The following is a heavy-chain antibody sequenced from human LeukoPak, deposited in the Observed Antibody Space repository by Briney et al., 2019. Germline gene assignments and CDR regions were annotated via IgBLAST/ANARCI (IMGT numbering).Heavy chain of an antibody. CDR1: GYTFTGYY. Sequence: ASVKVSCKASGYTFTGYYMHWVRQAPGQGLEWMGWINPNSGGTNYAQKFQGWVTMTRDTSISTAYMELSRLKSDDTAVYYCARDLNVYAFDIWGQGTMVTVSS. CDR2: INPNSGGT. J-gene: IGHJ3*02. D-gene: IGHD2-8*01. CDR3: ARDLNVYAFDI. V-gene: IGHV1-2*04.